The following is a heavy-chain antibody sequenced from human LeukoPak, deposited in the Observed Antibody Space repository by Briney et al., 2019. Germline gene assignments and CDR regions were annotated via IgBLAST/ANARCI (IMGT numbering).Heavy chain of an antibody. CDR1: GFTVSSNY. J-gene: IGHJ4*02. CDR2: IYSGGST. CDR3: ARNNYYDSSGSLDY. V-gene: IGHV3-53*01. D-gene: IGHD3-22*01. Sequence: GGSLRLSCAASGFTVSSNYMSWVRQAPGKGLEWVSVIYSGGSTYYADSVKGRFTISRDNSKNTLYLQMDSLRAEDAAVYYCARNNYYDSSGSLDYWGQGTLVTVSS.